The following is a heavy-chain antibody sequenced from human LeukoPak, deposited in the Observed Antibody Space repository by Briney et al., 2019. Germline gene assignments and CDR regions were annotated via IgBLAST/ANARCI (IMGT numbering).Heavy chain of an antibody. V-gene: IGHV3-64*01. Sequence: GGSLRLSCAASGFTFSSHGMHWVRQAPGKGLEYVSAISSNGGSTYYANAVKGRFTISRDNSKNTLHLQMGSLRAEDTAVYYRAKGLGILGANDAFDIWGQGTMVTVSS. J-gene: IGHJ3*02. CDR1: GFTFSSHG. CDR3: AKGLGILGANDAFDI. CDR2: ISSNGGST.